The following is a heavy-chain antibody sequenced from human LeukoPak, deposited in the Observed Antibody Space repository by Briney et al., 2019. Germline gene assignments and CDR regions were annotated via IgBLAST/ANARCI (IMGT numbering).Heavy chain of an antibody. Sequence: SETLSLTCTVSGGSFSGYYWTWIRQPPGKGLEWIGYIYSSGGAIYNPSLKSRVTMSVDTSNYLFTLKLKSVTAADTAVYYCARQGDTAYYYVDYWGQGTLVTVSS. CDR1: GGSFSGYY. V-gene: IGHV4-4*09. CDR2: IYSSGGA. J-gene: IGHJ4*02. CDR3: ARQGDTAYYYVDY. D-gene: IGHD5-18*01.